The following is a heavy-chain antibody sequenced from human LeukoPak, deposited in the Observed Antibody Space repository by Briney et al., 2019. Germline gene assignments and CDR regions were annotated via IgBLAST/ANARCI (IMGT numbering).Heavy chain of an antibody. CDR2: IKQDGSEK. J-gene: IGHJ4*02. D-gene: IGHD1-26*01. CDR3: ARDRVGTTRDFDY. V-gene: IGHV3-7*01. CDR1: GFTFSSYW. Sequence: PGGSLRLSCAASGFTFSSYWMSWVRQAPGKGLEWVANIKQDGSEKYYVDSVKGRFTISRDNAKNSLYLQMNSLRAEDTAVYFCARDRVGTTRDFDYWGQGALVTVSS.